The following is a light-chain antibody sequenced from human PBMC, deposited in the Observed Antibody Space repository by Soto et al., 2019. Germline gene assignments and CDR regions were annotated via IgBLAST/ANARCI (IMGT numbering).Light chain of an antibody. V-gene: IGLV2-14*01. CDR1: SSDVRDYNY. Sequence: QSVLTQPASVSGSPGQSMTISCTATSSDVRDYNYVSWYQQHPGKAPKLMIYDVSNRPSGVSNRFSGSKSGNTASLTISGLQSEDEADYYCSSYTSSTSYVFGTGTKVTVL. CDR2: DVS. J-gene: IGLJ1*01. CDR3: SSYTSSTSYV.